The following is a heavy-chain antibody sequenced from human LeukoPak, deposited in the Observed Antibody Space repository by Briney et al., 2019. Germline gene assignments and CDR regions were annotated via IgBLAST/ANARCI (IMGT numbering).Heavy chain of an antibody. CDR2: ITGGGAGA. Sequence: PGGSLRLSCAASGFTFNSYVMSWVRQAPGKGLEWVSSITGGGAGAYHADSVKGRFTISRDNSKNTLYLQVNSLRADDTAVYYCARRLAQTKGFDYWGQGTLVTVSS. CDR3: ARRLAQTKGFDY. J-gene: IGHJ4*02. D-gene: IGHD1-7*01. CDR1: GFTFNSYV. V-gene: IGHV3-23*01.